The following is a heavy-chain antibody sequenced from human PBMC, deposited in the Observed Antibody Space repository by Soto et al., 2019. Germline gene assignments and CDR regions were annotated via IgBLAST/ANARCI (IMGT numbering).Heavy chain of an antibody. D-gene: IGHD2-2*01. J-gene: IGHJ6*02. CDR2: MNPNSGNT. CDR1: GYTFTSYD. V-gene: IGHV1-8*01. Sequence: ASVKVSCKASGYTFTSYDINWVRQATGQGLEWMGWMNPNSGNTGYAQKFQGRVTMTRNTSISTAYMELSSLRSEDTAVYYCARGRGYCISTSCYFVRDPYGMDVWGQGTTVTVSS. CDR3: ARGRGYCISTSCYFVRDPYGMDV.